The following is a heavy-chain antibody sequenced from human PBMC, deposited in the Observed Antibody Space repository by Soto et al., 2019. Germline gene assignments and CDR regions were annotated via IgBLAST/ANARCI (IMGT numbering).Heavy chain of an antibody. J-gene: IGHJ6*02. CDR2: INPNSGGT. V-gene: IGHV1-2*04. CDR3: ARGLRFLEWDNYGMDV. D-gene: IGHD3-3*01. CDR1: GYTFTGYY. Sequence: GASVKVSCKASGYTFTGYYMHWVRQAPGQGLEWMGWINPNSGGTNYAQKFQGWVTMTRDTSISTAYMELSRLRSGDTAVYYCARGLRFLEWDNYGMDVWGQGTTVTVSS.